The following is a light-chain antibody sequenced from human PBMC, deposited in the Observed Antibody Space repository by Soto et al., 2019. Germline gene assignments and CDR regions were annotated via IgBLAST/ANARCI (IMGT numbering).Light chain of an antibody. Sequence: QLVLTQPHSASGTPGQRVTISCSGSSSNIGSNTVNWYQQLPGTAPKLLIYSNNQRPSGVPDRFSGYKSGTSASLAISGLQSEDEADYYCAAWDDSLNGPVFGGGTKLTVL. CDR3: AAWDDSLNGPV. J-gene: IGLJ3*02. V-gene: IGLV1-44*01. CDR2: SNN. CDR1: SSNIGSNT.